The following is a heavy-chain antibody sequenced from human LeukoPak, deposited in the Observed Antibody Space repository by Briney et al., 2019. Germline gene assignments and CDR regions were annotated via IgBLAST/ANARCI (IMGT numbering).Heavy chain of an antibody. V-gene: IGHV4-34*01. J-gene: IGHJ4*02. CDR1: GGSFGGYY. D-gene: IGHD6-13*01. CDR2: INHSGST. CDR3: ARGVAADSYYFDY. Sequence: PSETLSLTCAVYGGSFGGYYWSWIRQPPGKGLEWIGEINHSGSTNYNPSLKSRVTISVDTSKNQFSLKLSSVTAADTAVYYCARGVAADSYYFDYWGQGTLVTVSS.